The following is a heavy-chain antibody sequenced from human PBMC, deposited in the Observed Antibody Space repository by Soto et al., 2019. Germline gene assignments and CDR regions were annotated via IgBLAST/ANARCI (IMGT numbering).Heavy chain of an antibody. CDR1: GITFSRNG. J-gene: IGHJ4*02. D-gene: IGHD3-9*01. CDR2: ILSDGNNK. Sequence: QVQLVESGGDVVQPGRSLRLSCAASGITFSRNGIHWVRQAPGKGLEWVTVILSDGNNKFYRDSVKGRFTISRDNAKNTVCLQVNSLRTEECELVIQFEYWGQGTQVTVSS. V-gene: IGHV3-30*03. CDR3: FEY.